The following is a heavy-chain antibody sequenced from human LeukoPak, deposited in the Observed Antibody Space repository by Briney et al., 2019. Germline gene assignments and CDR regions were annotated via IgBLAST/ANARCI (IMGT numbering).Heavy chain of an antibody. V-gene: IGHV4-59*12. D-gene: IGHD3-16*01. CDR1: GGSISSYY. CDR3: ARECLGYYGMDV. Sequence: SETLSLTCTVSGGSISSYYWSWIRQPPGKGLEWIGYIYYSGSTYYNPSLKSRVTISVDTSKNQFSLKLSSVTAADTAVYYCARECLGYYGMDVWGQGTTVTVSS. CDR2: IYYSGST. J-gene: IGHJ6*02.